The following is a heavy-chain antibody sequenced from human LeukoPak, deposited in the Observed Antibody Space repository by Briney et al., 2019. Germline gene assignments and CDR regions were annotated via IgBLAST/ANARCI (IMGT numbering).Heavy chain of an antibody. V-gene: IGHV3-74*01. D-gene: IGHD4-17*01. Sequence: GGSLRLSCAASGFTFSSYWMHWVRQAPGEGLVWVSRINSDGSSTSYADSVKARFTISRDNAKNTLYLQMNSLRAEDTAVYYCARDFYGDSVDYWGQGTLVTVSS. CDR1: GFTFSSYW. CDR2: INSDGSST. J-gene: IGHJ4*02. CDR3: ARDFYGDSVDY.